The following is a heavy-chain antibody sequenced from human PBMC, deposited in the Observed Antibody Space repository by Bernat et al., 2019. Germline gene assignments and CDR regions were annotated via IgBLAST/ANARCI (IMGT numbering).Heavy chain of an antibody. Sequence: QLQLQESGPGLVKPSETLSLTCTFSGGSISSSSYYLGWIRQPPGKGLEWIGSIYYSGSTYYNPSLKSRVTISVDTSKNQFFLTLGSVTAAATAVYYCARHSGLGSGLFPWGQGTLVTVSS. D-gene: IGHD3-22*01. J-gene: IGHJ5*02. CDR1: GGSISSSSYY. CDR2: IYYSGST. V-gene: IGHV4-39*01. CDR3: ARHSGLGSGLFP.